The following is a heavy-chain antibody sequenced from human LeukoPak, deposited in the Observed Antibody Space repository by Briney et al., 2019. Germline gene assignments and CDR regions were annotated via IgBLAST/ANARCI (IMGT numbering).Heavy chain of an antibody. V-gene: IGHV1-18*01. D-gene: IGHD3-22*01. CDR1: GYTFTSYG. CDR3: ARDLGRPPRGRYDSSGYHFDY. CDR2: ISAYNGNT. J-gene: IGHJ4*02. Sequence: GASVKDSCKASGYTFTSYGISWVRQAPGQGLEWMGWISAYNGNTNYAQKLQGRVTMTTDTSTSTAYMELRSLRSDDTAVYYCARDLGRPPRGRYDSSGYHFDYWGQGTLVTVSS.